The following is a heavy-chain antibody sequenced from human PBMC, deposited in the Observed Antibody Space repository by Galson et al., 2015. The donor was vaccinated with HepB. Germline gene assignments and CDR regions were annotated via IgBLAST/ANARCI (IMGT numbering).Heavy chain of an antibody. CDR2: IIPILGIA. D-gene: IGHD1-1*01. CDR1: GGTFSSYT. CDR3: ARGSTGDAFDI. J-gene: IGHJ3*02. V-gene: IGHV1-69*02. Sequence: SGGTFSSYTISWVRQAPGQGLEWMGRIIPILGIANYAQKFQGRVTITADKSTSTACMEASSLRSEDTAVYYCARGSTGDAFDIWGQGTMVTVSS.